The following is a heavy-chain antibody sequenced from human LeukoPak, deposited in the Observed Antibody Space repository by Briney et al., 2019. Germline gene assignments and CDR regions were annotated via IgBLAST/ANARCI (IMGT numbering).Heavy chain of an antibody. CDR1: GFTFSSYA. Sequence: GGSLRLSCTASGFTFSSYAMHWVRQAPGKGLDLVAVISYDGSNKYYADSVKGRFTISRDNSKNTLYLQMNSLRAEDTAVYYCAREGNSYDYGDYVISDDAFDIWGQGTMVTVSS. CDR3: AREGNSYDYGDYVISDDAFDI. D-gene: IGHD4-17*01. CDR2: ISYDGSNK. J-gene: IGHJ3*02. V-gene: IGHV3-30-3*01.